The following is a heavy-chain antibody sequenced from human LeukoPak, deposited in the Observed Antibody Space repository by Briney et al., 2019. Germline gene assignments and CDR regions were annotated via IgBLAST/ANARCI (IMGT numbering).Heavy chain of an antibody. V-gene: IGHV1-69*13. CDR1: GGTFSSYA. CDR2: IIPIFGTA. Sequence: SVKVSCKASGGTFSSYAISWVRQAPGQGLEWMGGIIPIFGTANYAQKFQGRVTITADESTSTAYMELSSLRSDDTAVYYCARQVPAAMYYYYYYYMDVWGKGTTVTVSS. CDR3: ARQVPAAMYYYYYYYMDV. D-gene: IGHD2-2*01. J-gene: IGHJ6*03.